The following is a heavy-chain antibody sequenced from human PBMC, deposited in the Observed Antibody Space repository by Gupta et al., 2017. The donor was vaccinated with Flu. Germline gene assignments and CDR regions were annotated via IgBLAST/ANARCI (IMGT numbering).Heavy chain of an antibody. CDR1: EFTFSNYW. CDR2: IKQDGSEK. V-gene: IGHV3-7*04. Sequence: EVQLVESGGGLVQPGGSLTLSCAASEFTFSNYWMSWVRQAPGKGLEWVANIKQDGSEKYYVDSVKGRFTISRDNAKNLVYLQMNTLRAEDTAVYYCARDRDIGWYPMSIDHWGQGTLVTVSS. J-gene: IGHJ4*02. CDR3: ARDRDIGWYPMSIDH. D-gene: IGHD6-19*01.